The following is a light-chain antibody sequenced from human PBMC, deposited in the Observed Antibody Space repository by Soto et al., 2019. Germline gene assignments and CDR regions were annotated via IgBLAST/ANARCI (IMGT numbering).Light chain of an antibody. CDR2: DAS. Sequence: DIQMTQSPSTLSASVGDRVTITWRASQSISSWLAWYQQKPGKAPKLLIYDASSLESGVPSRFSGSGSGTEFTLTISSLQPDDFATYYCQQYNRAFGQGTKVEIK. J-gene: IGKJ1*01. CDR1: QSISSW. CDR3: QQYNRA. V-gene: IGKV1-5*01.